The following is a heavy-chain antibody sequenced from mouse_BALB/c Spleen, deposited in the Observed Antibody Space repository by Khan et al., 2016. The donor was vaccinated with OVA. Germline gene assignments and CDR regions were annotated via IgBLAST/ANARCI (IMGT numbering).Heavy chain of an antibody. CDR2: IWGGGST. V-gene: IGHV2-6-5*01. J-gene: IGHJ4*01. CDR3: AKGVWSYYFALDY. CDR1: GFSLTDYG. Sequence: QVQLKQSGPGLVAPSQSLSITCTVSGFSLTDYGVSWIRQPPGKGLERLGVIWGGGSTYYNSALKSRLSISKDNSKSQVLLKMSSLQTDDTAMYYCAKGVWSYYFALDYWGQGTSVTVSS.